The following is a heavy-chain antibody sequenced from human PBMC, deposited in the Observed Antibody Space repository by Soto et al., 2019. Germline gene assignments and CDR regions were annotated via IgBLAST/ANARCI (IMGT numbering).Heavy chain of an antibody. D-gene: IGHD3-9*01. V-gene: IGHV4-59*01. CDR1: GGSISSYY. J-gene: IGHJ4*02. CDR2: IHYSGST. Sequence: QVQLQESGPGLVKPSETLSLTCTVSGGSISSYYWSWIRQPPGKGLEWIGYIHYSGSTNYNPSLKSRVTISVDTSKNQFSLKLSSVTAADTAVYYCAGGGLRYFDWLGNWGQGTLVTVSS. CDR3: AGGGLRYFDWLGN.